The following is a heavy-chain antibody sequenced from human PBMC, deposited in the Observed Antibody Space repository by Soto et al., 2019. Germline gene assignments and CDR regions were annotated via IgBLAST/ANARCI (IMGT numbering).Heavy chain of an antibody. D-gene: IGHD2-2*01. CDR1: GFSLSTSGVG. Sequence: SGPTLVNPTQTLTLTCTFSGFSLSTSGVGVGWIRQPPGKALEWLALIYWDDDKRYSPSLKSRLTITKDTSKNQVVLTMTNMDPVDTATYYCAHPHCISTSCWLTFDYWGQGTLVTVSS. CDR3: AHPHCISTSCWLTFDY. V-gene: IGHV2-5*02. J-gene: IGHJ4*02. CDR2: IYWDDDK.